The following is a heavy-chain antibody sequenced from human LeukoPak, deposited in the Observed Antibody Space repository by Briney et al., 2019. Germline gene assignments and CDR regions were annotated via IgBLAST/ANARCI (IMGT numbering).Heavy chain of an antibody. CDR2: INHSGST. D-gene: IGHD6-13*01. V-gene: IGHV4-34*01. CDR3: ARDRIAAAGTGPYYYYGMDV. J-gene: IGHJ6*02. Sequence: SETLSLTCAVYGGSFSGYYWSWIRQPPGKGLEWIGEINHSGSTNYNPSLKSRVTISVDTSKNQFSLKLSSVTAADTAVYYCARDRIAAAGTGPYYYYGMDVWGQGTTVTVSS. CDR1: GGSFSGYY.